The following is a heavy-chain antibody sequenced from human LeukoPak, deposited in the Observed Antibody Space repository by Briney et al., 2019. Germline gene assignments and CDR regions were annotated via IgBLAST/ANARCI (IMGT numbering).Heavy chain of an antibody. CDR2: ISTSGRTI. CDR1: GFTFSSNE. V-gene: IGHV3-48*03. D-gene: IGHD3-22*01. Sequence: GGSLRLSCAGSGFTFSSNEMNWVRQAPGKGLEWVSYISTSGRTIYYADSVKGRFTISRDNAKNSVFLQMNNLRAEDTAIYYCARRGYHDSSGYDYWGQGTLVTVSS. CDR3: ARRGYHDSSGYDY. J-gene: IGHJ4*02.